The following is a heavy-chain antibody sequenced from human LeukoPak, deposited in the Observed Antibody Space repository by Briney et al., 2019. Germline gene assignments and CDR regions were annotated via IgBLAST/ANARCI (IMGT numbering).Heavy chain of an antibody. Sequence: GASVKVSCKVSTYTLSELSIHWVRQAPGKGLEWMGGFDPEHSETIYAQKFQGRVTMTEDTSRDTAYMELSSLRSEDTAVYYCATGRLYYDRRGYYENDAFDLWGHGTMVTVTS. CDR1: TYTLSELS. J-gene: IGHJ3*01. CDR2: FDPEHSET. V-gene: IGHV1-24*01. D-gene: IGHD3-22*01. CDR3: ATGRLYYDRRGYYENDAFDL.